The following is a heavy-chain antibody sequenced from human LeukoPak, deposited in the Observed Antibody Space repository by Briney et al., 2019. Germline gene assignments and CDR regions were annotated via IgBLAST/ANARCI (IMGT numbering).Heavy chain of an antibody. Sequence: GGSLRLSCSPSGFTFTSYAMHWVRQAPGKGLEYVSAISSNGGSTYYADSVKGRFTISRDNSKNTLYLQMSSLRAEDTAVYYCVKDYDILTGYFDYWGQGTLVTVSS. D-gene: IGHD3-9*01. CDR3: VKDYDILTGYFDY. CDR1: GFTFTSYA. CDR2: ISSNGGST. J-gene: IGHJ4*02. V-gene: IGHV3-64D*06.